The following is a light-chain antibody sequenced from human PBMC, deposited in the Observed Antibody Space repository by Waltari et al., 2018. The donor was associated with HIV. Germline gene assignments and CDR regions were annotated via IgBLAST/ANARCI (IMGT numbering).Light chain of an antibody. CDR3: LTYVSDSGTWK. Sequence: QSALTQPASVSGHLGQSVTITCTGTHIDVGNYHLASWYQQFPGKPPKLIIYDVSKRPSGVSSRFSGSKSGYWASLTISGLLTEDESYYYCLTYVSDSGTWKFGGGTYLTV. CDR1: HIDVGNYHL. V-gene: IGLV2-23*02. J-gene: IGLJ3*02. CDR2: DVS.